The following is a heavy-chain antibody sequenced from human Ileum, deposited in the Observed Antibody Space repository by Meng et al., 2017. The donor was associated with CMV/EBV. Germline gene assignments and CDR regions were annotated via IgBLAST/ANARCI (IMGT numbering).Heavy chain of an antibody. V-gene: IGHV3-11*01. CDR2: ISSSCSTI. CDR3: ARQLRITIFGVVRGYYGMDV. J-gene: IGHJ6*02. CDR1: GFTFSDYY. Sequence: GGSLRLSCAASGFTFSDYYMSWNRQAPGKGLEWVSYISSSCSTIYYADSVKGRFTISRDNAKNSLYLQMNSLRAEDTAVYYCARQLRITIFGVVRGYYGMDVWGQGTTVTVSS. D-gene: IGHD3-3*01.